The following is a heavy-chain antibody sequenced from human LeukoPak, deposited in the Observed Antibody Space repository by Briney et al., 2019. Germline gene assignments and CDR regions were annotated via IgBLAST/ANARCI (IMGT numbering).Heavy chain of an antibody. J-gene: IGHJ4*02. CDR3: AKDVQGYFRPADY. CDR2: IWYDGSNK. CDR1: GFTFSSYG. D-gene: IGHD6-13*01. Sequence: PGGSLRLSCAASGFTFSSYGMHWVRQAPGKGLEWVAVIWYDGSNKYYADSVKGRFTISRDNSKNTLYLQMNSLRAEDTAVYYCAKDVQGYFRPADYWGPGTLVTVSS. V-gene: IGHV3-33*06.